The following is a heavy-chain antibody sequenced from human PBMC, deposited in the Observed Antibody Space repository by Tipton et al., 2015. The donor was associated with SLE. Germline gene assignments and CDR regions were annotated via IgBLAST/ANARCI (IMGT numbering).Heavy chain of an antibody. V-gene: IGHV3-30*02. Sequence: SLRLSCAASGFTFSSYGMHWVRQAPGKGLEWVAFIRYDGSNKYYADSVKGRFTISRDNSKNTLYLQMNSLRAEDTAVYYCAKARSTVTTQPTPNWFDPWGQGTLVTVSP. CDR2: IRYDGSNK. D-gene: IGHD4-17*01. CDR3: AKARSTVTTQPTPNWFDP. J-gene: IGHJ5*02. CDR1: GFTFSSYG.